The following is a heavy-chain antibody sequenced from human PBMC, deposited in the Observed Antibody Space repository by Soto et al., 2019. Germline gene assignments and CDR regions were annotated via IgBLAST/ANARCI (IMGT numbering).Heavy chain of an antibody. J-gene: IGHJ4*02. D-gene: IGHD6-19*01. V-gene: IGHV3-74*01. CDR2: ITSDGSST. Sequence: EVQLVESGGGLVQPGGSLRLYCAASGFTFSSYWRHWVRQAPGKGLVWVSRITSDGSSTIYADSVKGRFTIPSDNAKNTLYLQMNSRRAEDTAVYCCARSHSSGWYYFEYWGQGTLVTVSS. CDR1: GFTFSSYW. CDR3: ARSHSSGWYYFEY.